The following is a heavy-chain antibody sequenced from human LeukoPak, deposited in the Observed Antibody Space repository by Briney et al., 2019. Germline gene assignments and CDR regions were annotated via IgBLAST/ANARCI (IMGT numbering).Heavy chain of an antibody. V-gene: IGHV4-39*07. J-gene: IGHJ6*03. CDR1: GGSISSSSYY. Sequence: SETLSLTCTVSGGSISSSSYYWGWIRQPPGKGLEWIGSIYYSGSTYYNPSLKSRVTISVDTSKNQFSLKLSSVTAVDTAVYYCARNPTHPTVTRVHYYYYMDVWGKGTTVTVSS. D-gene: IGHD4-11*01. CDR2: IYYSGST. CDR3: ARNPTHPTVTRVHYYYYMDV.